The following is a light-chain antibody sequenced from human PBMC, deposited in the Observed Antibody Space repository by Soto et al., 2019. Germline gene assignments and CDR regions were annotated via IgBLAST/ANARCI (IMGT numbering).Light chain of an antibody. CDR1: QSISSW. Sequence: DIQMTQSPSTLSASVGDRVTITCRASQSISSWLAWYQQKPGKAPKLLIYDASSLESGVPSRFSGSGSGTEFTLTISSLQADDFAADYCQQYNSYSAACGQGTKVDI. CDR3: QQYNSYSAA. V-gene: IGKV1-5*01. CDR2: DAS. J-gene: IGKJ1*01.